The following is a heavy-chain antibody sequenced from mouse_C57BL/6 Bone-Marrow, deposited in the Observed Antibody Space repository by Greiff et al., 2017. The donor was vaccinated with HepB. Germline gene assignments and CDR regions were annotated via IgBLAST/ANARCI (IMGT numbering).Heavy chain of an antibody. Sequence: EVKLMESGPGLVKPSQSLSLTCSVTGYSINSGYYWNWIRQFPGNKLEWIAYISYDGSNNYNPSPKNRICITRDTSKNQFFLKLNSVTTEDTATYYCASGPDYYGSSYWYFDVWGTGTTVTISS. CDR2: ISYDGSN. J-gene: IGHJ1*03. D-gene: IGHD1-1*01. CDR1: GYSINSGYY. V-gene: IGHV3-6*01. CDR3: ASGPDYYGSSYWYFDV.